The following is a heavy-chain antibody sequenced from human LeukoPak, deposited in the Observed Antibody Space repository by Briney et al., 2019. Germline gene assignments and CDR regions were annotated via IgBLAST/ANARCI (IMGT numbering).Heavy chain of an antibody. CDR3: ARDLGYDSSGYYPDY. CDR1: GYTFTSYG. J-gene: IGHJ4*02. CDR2: ISAYSGNT. D-gene: IGHD3-22*01. Sequence: GASVKVSCKASGYTFTSYGISWVRQAPGQGLEWMGWISAYSGNTNYAQKLQGRVTMTTDTSTSTAYMELRSLRSDDTAVYYCARDLGYDSSGYYPDYWGQGTLVTVSS. V-gene: IGHV1-18*01.